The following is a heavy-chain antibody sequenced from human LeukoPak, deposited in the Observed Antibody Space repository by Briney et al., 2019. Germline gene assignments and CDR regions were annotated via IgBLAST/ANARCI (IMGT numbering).Heavy chain of an antibody. CDR3: ASHSGGYAY. J-gene: IGHJ4*02. Sequence: SETLSLTCTVSGGSISSYYWSWIRQPPGKGLEWIGYIYYSGSTNYNPSLKSRVTISVDTSKNQFSLKLSSVTAADTAVYYCASHSGGYAYWGQGTLVTVSS. V-gene: IGHV4-59*12. CDR2: IYYSGST. CDR1: GGSISSYY. D-gene: IGHD5-12*01.